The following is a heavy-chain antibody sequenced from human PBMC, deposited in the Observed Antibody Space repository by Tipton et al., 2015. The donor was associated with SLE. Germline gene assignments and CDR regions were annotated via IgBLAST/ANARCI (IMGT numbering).Heavy chain of an antibody. CDR3: AREVDV. V-gene: IGHV4-38-2*02. J-gene: IGHJ3*01. CDR1: GYSITSGYY. D-gene: IGHD2-15*01. Sequence: TLSLTCTVSGYSITSGYYWNWIRQPPGKGLEWIGTINYSGNRYYNPSLRSQPTISLDTSKNQFSLKLTSVTAADTAVYYCAREVDVWGQGILVTVSS. CDR2: INYSGNR.